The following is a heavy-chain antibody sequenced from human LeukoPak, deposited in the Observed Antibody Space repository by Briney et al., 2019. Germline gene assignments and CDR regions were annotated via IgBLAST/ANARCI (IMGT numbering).Heavy chain of an antibody. CDR1: GFTFNQHS. J-gene: IGHJ4*02. CDR3: ARGSSLIGGFDS. Sequence: GGSLTLSCAASGFTFNQHSMSWIRQAPAKGLEWLSYISRTGGAVHYADSVEGRFTISRDNARNSLSLQMNGLRADDTAVYFCARGSSLIGGFDSWGRGTLVTVSS. CDR2: ISRTGGAV. V-gene: IGHV3-11*01. D-gene: IGHD2-8*01.